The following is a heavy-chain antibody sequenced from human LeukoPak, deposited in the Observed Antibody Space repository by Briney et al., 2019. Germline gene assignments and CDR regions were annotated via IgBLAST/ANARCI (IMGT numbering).Heavy chain of an antibody. Sequence: GGSLRLSCAASGFTVSSNYVSWVRQAPGKGLEWVSVIYSGGSTYYADSVKGRFTISRDNSKNTLYLQMNSLRAEDTAVYYCARETYYYYMDVWGKGTTVTISS. CDR3: ARETYYYYMDV. V-gene: IGHV3-53*01. CDR1: GFTVSSNY. J-gene: IGHJ6*03. CDR2: IYSGGST.